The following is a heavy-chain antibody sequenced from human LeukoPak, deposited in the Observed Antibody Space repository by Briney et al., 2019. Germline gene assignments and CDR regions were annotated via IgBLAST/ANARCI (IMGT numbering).Heavy chain of an antibody. Sequence: SVKVSCKASGGTFSSYAISWVRQAPGQGLEWMGGIIPIFGTANYAQKFQGRVTITTDESTSTAYMELSSLRSEDTAVYYCARGNIAAKEIQNWFDPWGQGTLVTVSS. V-gene: IGHV1-69*05. CDR1: GGTFSSYA. CDR3: ARGNIAAKEIQNWFDP. J-gene: IGHJ5*02. CDR2: IIPIFGTA. D-gene: IGHD6-6*01.